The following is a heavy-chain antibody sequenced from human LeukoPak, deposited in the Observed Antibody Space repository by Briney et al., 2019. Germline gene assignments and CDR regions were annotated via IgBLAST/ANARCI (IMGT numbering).Heavy chain of an antibody. Sequence: GGSLRLSCAASGFTFSSYAMSWVRQAPGKGLEWVSAISGSGGSTYYADSVKGRFTISRDNSKNTPYLQMNSLRAEDTAVYYCAKGGGYYGSGSYYFDYWGQGTLVTVSS. CDR3: AKGGGYYGSGSYYFDY. D-gene: IGHD3-10*01. J-gene: IGHJ4*02. CDR2: ISGSGGST. V-gene: IGHV3-23*01. CDR1: GFTFSSYA.